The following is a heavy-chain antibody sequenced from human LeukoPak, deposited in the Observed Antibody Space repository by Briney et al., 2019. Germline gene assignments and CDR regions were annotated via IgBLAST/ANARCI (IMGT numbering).Heavy chain of an antibody. Sequence: SETLSLTCSVSGGSISSRSYYWSWIRQPPGKGLEWIGEINHSGSTNYNPSLKSRVTISVDTSKNQFSLKLSSVTAADTAVYYCARGPLEGSYHVFDPWGQGTLVTVSS. CDR2: INHSGST. J-gene: IGHJ5*02. V-gene: IGHV4-39*07. CDR1: GGSISSRSYY. CDR3: ARGPLEGSYHVFDP. D-gene: IGHD1-26*01.